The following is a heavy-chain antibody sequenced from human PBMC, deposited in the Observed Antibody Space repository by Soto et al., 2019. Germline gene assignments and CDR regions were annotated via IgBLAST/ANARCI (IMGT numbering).Heavy chain of an antibody. V-gene: IGHV4-59*01. D-gene: IGHD3-9*01. CDR1: GGSISSYY. CDR2: IYYSGST. J-gene: IGHJ6*02. CDR3: ARDLSLHFYGMDV. Sequence: SETLSLTCTVSGGSISSYYWSWIRQPPGKGLEWIGYIYYSGSTNYNPSLKSRVTISVDTSKNQLSLKLSSVTAADTAVYYCARDLSLHFYGMDVWGQGTTVTVSS.